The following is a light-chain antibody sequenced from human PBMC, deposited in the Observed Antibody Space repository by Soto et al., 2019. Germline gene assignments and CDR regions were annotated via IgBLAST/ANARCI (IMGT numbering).Light chain of an antibody. CDR2: DAS. Sequence: EILLTQSPDTLSLSPGERATLSCRASQSVTNYIAWYQQRPGQAPRLLIYDASNRATGVPARFSGSGSGTDFTLTISDLEPADFGLYYCQQRLNWPPGFGQGTKVDIK. J-gene: IGKJ1*01. CDR1: QSVTNY. CDR3: QQRLNWPPG. V-gene: IGKV3-11*01.